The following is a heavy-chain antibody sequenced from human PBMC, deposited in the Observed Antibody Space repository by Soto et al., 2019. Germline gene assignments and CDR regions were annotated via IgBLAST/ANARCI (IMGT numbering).Heavy chain of an antibody. CDR2: ISYDGSNK. CDR3: VRDKSPYSSGWHNRHFDY. D-gene: IGHD6-19*01. J-gene: IGHJ4*02. Sequence: QVQLVESGGGVVQPGRSLRLSCAASGFTFSSYAMHWVRQAPGKGLEWVAVISYDGSNKYYADSVKGRFTTSRDNSKKLYLQMNSLRAEDTAVYYCVRDKSPYSSGWHNRHFDYWGQGTLVTVSS. CDR1: GFTFSSYA. V-gene: IGHV3-30-3*01.